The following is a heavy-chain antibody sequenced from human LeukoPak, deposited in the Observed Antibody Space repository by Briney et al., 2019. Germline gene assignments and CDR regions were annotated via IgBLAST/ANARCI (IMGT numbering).Heavy chain of an antibody. Sequence: GASVKVSCKASGYTFTSYAMHWVRQAPGQRLEWMGWINAGNGNTKYSQKFQGRVTITRDTSASTAYMQLSSLRSEDTAVYYCAKTGLGSGYMGYWGQGTLVTVSS. J-gene: IGHJ4*02. CDR3: AKTGLGSGYMGY. CDR1: GYTFTSYA. CDR2: INAGNGNT. D-gene: IGHD3-22*01. V-gene: IGHV1-3*01.